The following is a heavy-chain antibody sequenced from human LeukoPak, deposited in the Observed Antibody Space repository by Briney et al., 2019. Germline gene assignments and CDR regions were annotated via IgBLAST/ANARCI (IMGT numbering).Heavy chain of an antibody. CDR2: ISGCGGST. D-gene: IGHD3-22*01. Sequence: GGSLRPSCAASGFTFSSYAMSWVRQAPGKGLEWVSAISGCGGSTYYADSAKGRFTISRDNSKNTLYLQMNSLRAEDTAVYYCGLLTSGIYYDSSGSFDYWGQGTLVTVSS. J-gene: IGHJ4*02. CDR1: GFTFSSYA. V-gene: IGHV3-23*01. CDR3: GLLTSGIYYDSSGSFDY.